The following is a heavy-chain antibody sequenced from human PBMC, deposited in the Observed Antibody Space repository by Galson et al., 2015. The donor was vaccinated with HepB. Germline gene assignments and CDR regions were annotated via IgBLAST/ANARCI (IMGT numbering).Heavy chain of an antibody. V-gene: IGHV5-51*01. D-gene: IGHD6-13*01. J-gene: IGHJ4*02. CDR1: GYSFTSYW. CDR3: ARHLQYSSSMGRVGFDY. CDR2: IYPGDSDT. Sequence: QSGAEVKKPGESLKISCKGSGYSFTSYWIGWVRQMPGKGLEWMGIIYPGDSDTRYSPSFQGQVTISADKSISTAYLQWSSLKASDTAMDYCARHLQYSSSMGRVGFDYWGQGTLVTVSS.